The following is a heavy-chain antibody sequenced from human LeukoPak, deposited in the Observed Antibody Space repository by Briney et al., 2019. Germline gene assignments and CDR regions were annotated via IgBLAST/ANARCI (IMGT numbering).Heavy chain of an antibody. Sequence: PSETLSFTCALYGGSFNDYYWTWIRQPPGKGLEWIGEINHSGGTDYNPSLRSRVTISVDPSKNQLSLQLSSVTAADTGVYYCARVSGIMISLGGVISYFDYWGQGTLVTVSS. CDR1: GGSFNDYY. J-gene: IGHJ4*02. CDR3: ARVSGIMISLGGVISYFDY. V-gene: IGHV4-34*01. CDR2: INHSGGT. D-gene: IGHD3-16*02.